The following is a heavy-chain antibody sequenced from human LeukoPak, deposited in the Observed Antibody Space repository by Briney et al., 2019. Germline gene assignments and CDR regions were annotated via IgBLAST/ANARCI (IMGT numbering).Heavy chain of an antibody. CDR1: GYTFTTFY. CDR2: INPTGGST. J-gene: IGHJ4*02. Sequence: ASVKVSCKASGYTFTTFYIHWVRQAPGHGLEWMGIINPTGGSTTYAQKFQGRVTMTRDTSTSTVYMELSSLRSDDTAVYYCARTAARRFDYWGQGTLVTVSS. CDR3: ARTAARRFDY. D-gene: IGHD6-6*01. V-gene: IGHV1-46*01.